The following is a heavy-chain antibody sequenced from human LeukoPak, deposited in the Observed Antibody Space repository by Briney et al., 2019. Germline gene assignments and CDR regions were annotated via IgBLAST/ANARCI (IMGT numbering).Heavy chain of an antibody. CDR1: GFTFSSYA. J-gene: IGHJ6*02. V-gene: IGHV3-30-3*01. CDR2: ISYDGSNK. Sequence: GGSLRLSCAASGFTFSSYAMHWVRQAPGKGLEWVAVISYDGSNKYYADSVKGRFTISRDNSKNTLYLQMNSLRAEDTAVYYCARFGARGYYYYYYGMDVWGQGTTVTVSS. D-gene: IGHD1-26*01. CDR3: ARFGARGYYYYYYGMDV.